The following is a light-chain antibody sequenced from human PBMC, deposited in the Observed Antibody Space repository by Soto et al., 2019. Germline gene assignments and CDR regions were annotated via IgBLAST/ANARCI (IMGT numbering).Light chain of an antibody. J-gene: IGKJ1*01. CDR2: GVS. CDR3: QQYKNWPWT. Sequence: EIVLTQSPGTLSLSPGERATLSCRASQSVNSNYLAWHQQKPGQAPRLLIYGVSSRATGIPDRFSGSGSGTEFTLTISSLQSEDCAVYYCQQYKNWPWTFGQGTKVDIK. CDR1: QSVNSNY. V-gene: IGKV3-20*01.